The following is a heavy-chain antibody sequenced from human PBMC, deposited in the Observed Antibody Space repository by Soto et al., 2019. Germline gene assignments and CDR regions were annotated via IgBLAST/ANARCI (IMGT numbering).Heavy chain of an antibody. CDR2: IYYSGST. J-gene: IGHJ4*02. D-gene: IGHD1-26*01. Sequence: QLQRQESGPGLVKPSETLSLTCTVSGGSISSSSYYWGWIRQPPGKGLECIGTIYYSGSTYYNPSLKSRVTISVDTSKNQFSLRLSSVTAADTAVYYCARGGYDYWGQGTLVTVSS. CDR1: GGSISSSSYY. CDR3: ARGGYDY. V-gene: IGHV4-39*01.